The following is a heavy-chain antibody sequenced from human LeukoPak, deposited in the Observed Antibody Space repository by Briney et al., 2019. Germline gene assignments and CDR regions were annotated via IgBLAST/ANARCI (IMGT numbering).Heavy chain of an antibody. J-gene: IGHJ3*02. CDR3: ARHKLASGVFDI. CDR1: GGSFSGYY. Sequence: SETLSLTCAVYGGSFSGYYWSWIRQPPGKGLEWIGEINHSGSTNYNPSLKSRVTITVDTSKNQFSLKLSSVTAADTAVYYCARHKLASGVFDIWGRGTMVTVSS. CDR2: INHSGST. D-gene: IGHD1-1*01. V-gene: IGHV4-34*01.